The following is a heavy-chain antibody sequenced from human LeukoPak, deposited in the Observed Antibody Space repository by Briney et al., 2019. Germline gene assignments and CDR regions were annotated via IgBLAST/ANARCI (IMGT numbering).Heavy chain of an antibody. CDR3: ARESRIVGASWFDP. Sequence: ASVKVSCKASGYTFTSYGISWVRQAPGQGLEWMGWISAYNGNTNYAQKLQGRATMTTDTSTSTAYMELRSLRSDDTAVYYCARESRIVGASWFDPWGQGTLVTVSS. CDR2: ISAYNGNT. J-gene: IGHJ5*02. CDR1: GYTFTSYG. D-gene: IGHD1-26*01. V-gene: IGHV1-18*01.